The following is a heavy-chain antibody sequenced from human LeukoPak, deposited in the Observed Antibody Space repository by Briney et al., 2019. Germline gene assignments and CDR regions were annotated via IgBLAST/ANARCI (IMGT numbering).Heavy chain of an antibody. CDR1: GVSVGGYY. Sequence: PSETLSLTCAVHGVSVGGYYWSWIRQSPGKGLEWIGEIRSGYTNYNPSLKTRVTISADTSENQLSLRLTSVTAADTAVYYCAMMCGGHTDNRCYNYWGQGTLVTVSS. CDR3: AMMCGGHTDNRCYNY. V-gene: IGHV4-34*01. D-gene: IGHD2-21*01. J-gene: IGHJ4*02. CDR2: IRSGYT.